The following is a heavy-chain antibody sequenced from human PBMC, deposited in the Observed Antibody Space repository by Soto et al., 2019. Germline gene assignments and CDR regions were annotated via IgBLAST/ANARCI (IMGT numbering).Heavy chain of an antibody. CDR2: ISAYNGNT. CDR1: GYTFTSYG. Sequence: ASVKVSCKASGYTFTSYGISWVRQAPGQGLEWMGWISAYNGNTNYAQKLQGRVTMTTDTSTSTAYMELRSLRSDDTAVYYCARRVEWLLYGIQDYYGMDVWGQGTTVTVSS. V-gene: IGHV1-18*01. D-gene: IGHD3-3*01. CDR3: ARRVEWLLYGIQDYYGMDV. J-gene: IGHJ6*02.